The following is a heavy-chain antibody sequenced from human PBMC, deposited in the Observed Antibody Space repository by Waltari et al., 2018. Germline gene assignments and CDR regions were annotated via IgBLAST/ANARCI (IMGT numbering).Heavy chain of an antibody. V-gene: IGHV3-7*01. Sequence: EVQLVESGGGLVQPGGSLRLSCAASGFTFSSYWMSWVRQAPGKGLEWVANIKQDGSEKYYVDSVKGRFTISRDNAKNSLYLQMNSLRAEDTAVYYCARDGAVAGSWYFDYWGQGTLVTVSS. J-gene: IGHJ4*02. CDR2: IKQDGSEK. CDR3: ARDGAVAGSWYFDY. CDR1: GFTFSSYW. D-gene: IGHD6-19*01.